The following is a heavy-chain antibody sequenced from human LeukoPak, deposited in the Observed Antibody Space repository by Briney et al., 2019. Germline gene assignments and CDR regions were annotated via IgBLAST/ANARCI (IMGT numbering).Heavy chain of an antibody. CDR1: GFTFSSYG. V-gene: IGHV3-30*18. Sequence: QSGGSLRLSCAAFGFTFSSYGMHWVRQAPGKGLEWVAVISYDGRNKHYPDSVKGRFTISRDISTDTLWLQMDSLRTEDTAVYYCAKGPLRGTAAAIDYWGQGTLVTVSS. CDR2: ISYDGRNK. J-gene: IGHJ4*02. D-gene: IGHD2-2*01. CDR3: AKGPLRGTAAAIDY.